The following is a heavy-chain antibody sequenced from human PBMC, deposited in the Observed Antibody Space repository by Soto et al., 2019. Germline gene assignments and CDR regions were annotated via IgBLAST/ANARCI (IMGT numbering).Heavy chain of an antibody. CDR2: IKDGGRT. J-gene: IGHJ4*02. V-gene: IGHV4-34*01. CDR1: GGSLSGYY. CDR3: ARGQEGVVATH. D-gene: IGHD5-12*01. Sequence: QVQLQQWGAGLLKPSETLSLNCAVNGGSLSGYYWRWIRQPPGKGLEWIGEIKDGGRTNYSPSLKTXXTXSXXTSNHQCSLRLYAVTAADTGVYYCARGQEGVVATHWDQGTLVTVSS.